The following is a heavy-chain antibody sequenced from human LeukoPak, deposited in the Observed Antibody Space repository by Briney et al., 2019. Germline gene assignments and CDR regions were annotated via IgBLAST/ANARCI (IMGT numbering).Heavy chain of an antibody. CDR3: ARSPRLYYFDY. CDR1: GGSISSCGYY. V-gene: IGHV4-31*03. CDR2: IYYSGST. Sequence: SQTLSLTCTVSGGSISSCGYYWSWIRQHPGKGLEWIGYIYYSGSTYYNPSLKSRVTISVDTSKNQFSLKLSSVTAADTAVYYCARSPRLYYFDYWGQGTLVTVSS. J-gene: IGHJ4*02.